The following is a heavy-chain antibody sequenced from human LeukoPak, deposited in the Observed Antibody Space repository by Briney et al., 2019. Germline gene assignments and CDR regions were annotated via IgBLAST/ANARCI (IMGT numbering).Heavy chain of an antibody. Sequence: GASVKVSCKASGYTFTSYYMHWVRQAPGQGLEWMGIINPSGGSTSYAQKFQGRVTMTRDMSTSTDYMELSSLRSEDAAVYYCAKAPVTSCRGAFCYPFDYWGQGTLVTVSS. CDR2: INPSGGST. CDR3: AKAPVTSCRGAFCYPFDY. CDR1: GYTFTSYY. V-gene: IGHV1-46*01. J-gene: IGHJ4*02. D-gene: IGHD2-15*01.